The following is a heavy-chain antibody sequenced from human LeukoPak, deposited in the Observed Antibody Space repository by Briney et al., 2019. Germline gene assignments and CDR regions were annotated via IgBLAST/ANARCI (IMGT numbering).Heavy chain of an antibody. J-gene: IGHJ4*02. CDR3: AKRGVVIRVILVGFHKEAYYFDS. CDR2: ISDSSGRT. V-gene: IGHV3-23*01. D-gene: IGHD3-22*01. Sequence: GGSLRLSCAVSGITLSNYGMSWVRQAPGKGLEWVAGISDSSGRTNYADSVKGRFTISRDNPKNTLYLQMNSLRVEDTAVYFCAKRGVVIRVILVGFHKEAYYFDSWGQGALVTVSS. CDR1: GITLSNYG.